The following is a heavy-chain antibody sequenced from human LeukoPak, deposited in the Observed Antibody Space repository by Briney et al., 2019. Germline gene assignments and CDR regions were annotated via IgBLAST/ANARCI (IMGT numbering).Heavy chain of an antibody. V-gene: IGHV1-46*01. CDR3: ARIGRRPSDAFDI. CDR2: IDPSGGST. J-gene: IGHJ3*02. D-gene: IGHD1-1*01. Sequence: ASVKVSCKASGYTFTNFYMHWVRQAPGQGPEWMGRIDPSGGSTYYAQKFQGRVTMTRDTSTSTVYMELSSLRSEDTAVYYCARIGRRPSDAFDIWGRGTVVTVSS. CDR1: GYTFTNFY.